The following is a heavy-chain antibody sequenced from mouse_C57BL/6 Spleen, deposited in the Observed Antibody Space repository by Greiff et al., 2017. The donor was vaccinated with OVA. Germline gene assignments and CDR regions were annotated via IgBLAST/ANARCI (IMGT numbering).Heavy chain of an antibody. CDR2: IYPGSGST. J-gene: IGHJ4*01. D-gene: IGHD1-2*01. CDR1: GYTFTSYW. Sequence: QVQLQQPGAELVKPGASVKMSCKASGYTFTSYWITWVKQRPGPGLEWIGDIYPGSGSTNYNEKLKSKATLTVDTSSSTAYMQLSSLTSEDSAVYYCARPHYYEYAMDYWGQGTSVTVSS. V-gene: IGHV1-55*01. CDR3: ARPHYYEYAMDY.